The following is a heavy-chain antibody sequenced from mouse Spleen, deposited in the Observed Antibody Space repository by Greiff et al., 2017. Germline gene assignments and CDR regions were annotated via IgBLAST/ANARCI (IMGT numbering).Heavy chain of an antibody. CDR1: GFTFSDYG. CDR2: ISSGSSTI. V-gene: IGHV5-17*01. CDR3: ARDGNYAMDY. D-gene: IGHD2-1*01. Sequence: DVQLVESGGGLVKPGGSLKLSCAASGFTFSDYGMHWVRQAPEKGLEWVAYISSGSSTIYYADTVKGRFTISRDNAKNTLFLQMTSLRSEDTAMYYCARDGNYAMDYWGQGTAGTVSS. J-gene: IGHJ4*01.